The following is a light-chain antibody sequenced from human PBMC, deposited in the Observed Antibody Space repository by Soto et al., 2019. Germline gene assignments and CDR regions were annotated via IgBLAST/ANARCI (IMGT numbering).Light chain of an antibody. J-gene: IGKJ4*01. CDR2: DAS. CDR1: QDISND. V-gene: IGKV1-33*01. Sequence: EIQMTQSPSSLSASVGDRVTITCQASQDISNDLNWYQQKPGKAPKLLIYDASNLETGVPSRFSGSGSGTDFTFTISSLQPEDIATYYCQQYDNLPLTFGGGTKVEIK. CDR3: QQYDNLPLT.